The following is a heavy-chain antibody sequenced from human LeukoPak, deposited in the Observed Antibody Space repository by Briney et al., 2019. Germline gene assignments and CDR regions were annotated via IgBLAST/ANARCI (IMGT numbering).Heavy chain of an antibody. J-gene: IGHJ4*02. V-gene: IGHV3-15*07. CDR1: GFTFTNAW. CDR3: PPLTSRGLSDS. CDR2: IKSKADGETI. D-gene: IGHD1-20*01. Sequence: GGSLRLSCAASGFTFTNAWMNWVRQAPGKGLEWVGRIKSKADGETIDYAAPVKGRFTFSRDDSKNMLYLQMNSLKSEDTAVYYCPPLTSRGLSDSWGQGTLVTVSS.